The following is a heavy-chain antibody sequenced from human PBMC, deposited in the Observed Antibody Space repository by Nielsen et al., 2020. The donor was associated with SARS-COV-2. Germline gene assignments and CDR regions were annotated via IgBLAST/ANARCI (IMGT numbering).Heavy chain of an antibody. J-gene: IGHJ6*02. CDR3: AFGDDYGDYEYYYTGLDV. V-gene: IGHV4-34*01. CDR2: INHSGTT. CDR1: GGPLNFYY. Sequence: SETLSLTCAVNGGPLNFYYWSWIRQPPEKGLEWIGEINHSGTTNYNPSLKSRVTISADTSKKQFSLRLSSVTAADTAVYYCAFGDDYGDYEYYYTGLDVWGQGTTVTVSS. D-gene: IGHD4-17*01.